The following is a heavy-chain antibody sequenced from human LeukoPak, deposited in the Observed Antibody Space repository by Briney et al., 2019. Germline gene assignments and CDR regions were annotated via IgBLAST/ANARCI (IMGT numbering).Heavy chain of an antibody. CDR2: SYDSGST. CDR3: ARVVGRYCSSTSCYIGY. V-gene: IGHV4-59*01. Sequence: SETLSLTCIVSGGSISTYYWSWIRQPPGKGLEWIGYSYDSGSTNHNPSLKSRVTISEDTSKRQFPLKLRSVTAADTAVYYCARVVGRYCSSTSCYIGYWGQGTLVTVSS. D-gene: IGHD2-2*02. CDR1: GGSISTYY. J-gene: IGHJ4*02.